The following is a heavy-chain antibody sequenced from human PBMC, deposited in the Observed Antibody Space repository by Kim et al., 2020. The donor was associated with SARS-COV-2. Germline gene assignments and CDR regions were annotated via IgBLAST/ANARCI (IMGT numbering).Heavy chain of an antibody. D-gene: IGHD6-13*01. CDR2: I. J-gene: IGHJ4*02. CDR3: ARDRQQLVLDY. V-gene: IGHV3-21*01. Sequence: IYYADSVTGQFTISRDNAKNSLYLQMNSLRAEDTAVYYCARDRQQLVLDYWGQGTLVTVSS.